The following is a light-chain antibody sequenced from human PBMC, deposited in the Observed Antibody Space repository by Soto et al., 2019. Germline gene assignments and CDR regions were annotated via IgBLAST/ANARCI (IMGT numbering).Light chain of an antibody. V-gene: IGKV3-20*01. Sequence: IVLTQSPGTLSLSPGERATLSCRASQNLYKNYLAWYHQKPGQAPRVLIYGASTRGAGIPDRVSGSGSGTDFPLTISRLEPEDFAVYYCQQYGSSPPITFGQGTRLEI. J-gene: IGKJ5*01. CDR1: QNLYKNY. CDR2: GAS. CDR3: QQYGSSPPIT.